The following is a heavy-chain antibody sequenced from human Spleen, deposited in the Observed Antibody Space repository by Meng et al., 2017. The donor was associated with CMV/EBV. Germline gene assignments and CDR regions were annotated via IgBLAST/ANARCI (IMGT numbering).Heavy chain of an antibody. J-gene: IGHJ3*01. CDR3: AQPPKPRRDYSSSYYWAAFDV. V-gene: IGHV4-38-2*02. CDR2: VHHSGST. D-gene: IGHD3-22*01. Sequence: SETLSLTCRVSDYSITNEDYWGWIRQPPGWGLEWIGSVHHSGSTSYNPSLKSRVSMAVDKSENQFSLVLKSVTAADTAVYYCAQPPKPRRDYSSSYYWAAFDVFGQGTMVTVSS. CDR1: DYSITNEDY.